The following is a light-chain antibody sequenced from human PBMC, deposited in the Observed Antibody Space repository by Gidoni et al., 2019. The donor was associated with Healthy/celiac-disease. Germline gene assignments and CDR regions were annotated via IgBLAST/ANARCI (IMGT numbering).Light chain of an antibody. CDR1: QSLLHSNGYNY. CDR3: MQVLQTPQ. CDR2: LGS. V-gene: IGKV2-28*01. Sequence: DIVMTQSPLSLPVTPGEPASISCRSSQSLLHSNGYNYLDWYLQKPGQSPQLLIYLGSNRASGVPDRFSGSGSGTDFTLKINRVEAEDVGVYYCMQVLQTPQFGQGTKVEIK. J-gene: IGKJ1*01.